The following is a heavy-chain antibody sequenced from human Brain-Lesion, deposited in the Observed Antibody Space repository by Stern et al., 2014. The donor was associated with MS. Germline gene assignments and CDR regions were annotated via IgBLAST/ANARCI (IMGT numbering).Heavy chain of an antibody. CDR2: IDWDDDK. CDR1: GVSLTSSGVR. D-gene: IGHD3-10*01. V-gene: IGHV2-70*04. Sequence: QITLKESGPALVKPTQTLTLTCTLSGVSLTSSGVRVSWIRQPPGKALEWLARIDWDDDKFYSTSLKTRLTISKDTYKNQVVLTMTNMDPADTATYYCARQRLYYYGSGTEGGLNVWGQGTTVTVSS. J-gene: IGHJ6*02. CDR3: ARQRLYYYGSGTEGGLNV.